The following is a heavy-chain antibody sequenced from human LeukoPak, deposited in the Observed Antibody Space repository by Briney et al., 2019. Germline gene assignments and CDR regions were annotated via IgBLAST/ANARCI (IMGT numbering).Heavy chain of an antibody. V-gene: IGHV4-39*07. D-gene: IGHD2-2*01. J-gene: IGHJ6*03. CDR3: ARGRTGYHLLPTKKDYSYYYMDV. CDR1: GASITSIPYY. Sequence: SETLSLTCTVSGASITSIPYYWGWIRQPPGKGLEWIGSIYYSGSTNYNPSLKSRVTISGDTSKNQFSLKLRSVTAADTAVYYCARGRTGYHLLPTKKDYSYYYMDVWDKGTTVTVSS. CDR2: IYYSGST.